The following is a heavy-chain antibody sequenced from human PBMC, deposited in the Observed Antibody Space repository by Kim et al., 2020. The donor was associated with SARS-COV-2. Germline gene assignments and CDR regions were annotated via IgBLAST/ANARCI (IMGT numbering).Heavy chain of an antibody. CDR2: INHSGST. CDR3: ARGKITDFDFDY. D-gene: IGHD3-3*01. CDR1: GGSFSGYY. Sequence: SETLSLTCAVYGGSFSGYYWSWIRQPPGKGLEWIGEINHSGSTNYNPSLKSRVTISVDTSKNQFSLKLSSVTAADTAVYYCARGKITDFDFDYWGQGTLVTVSS. V-gene: IGHV4-34*01. J-gene: IGHJ4*02.